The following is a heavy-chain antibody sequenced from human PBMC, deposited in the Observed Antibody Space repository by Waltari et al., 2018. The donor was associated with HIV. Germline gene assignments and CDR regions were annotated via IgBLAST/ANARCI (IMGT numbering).Heavy chain of an antibody. Sequence: SWVRQAPGKGLEWVSSVSGSSSSAYYAESVKGRFTISRDNPKNTVFLQMNSLRADDTAVYYCARGYTSSPGVWLLSYWGQGTLVTVSS. J-gene: IGHJ4*02. CDR3: ARGYTSSPGVWLLSY. V-gene: IGHV3-23*01. D-gene: IGHD6-13*01. CDR2: VSGSSSSA.